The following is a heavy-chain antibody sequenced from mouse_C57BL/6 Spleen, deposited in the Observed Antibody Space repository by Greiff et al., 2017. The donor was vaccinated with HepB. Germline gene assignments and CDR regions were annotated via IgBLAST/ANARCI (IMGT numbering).Heavy chain of an antibody. V-gene: IGHV10-1*01. CDR1: GFSFNTYA. Sequence: EVQRVESGGGLVQPKGSLKLSCAASGFSFNTYAMNWVRQAPGKGLEWVARIRSKSNNYATYYADSVKDRFTISRDDSESMLYLKMNNLKTEDTAMYYCVRGSPAMDYWGQGTSVTVSS. CDR3: VRGSPAMDY. J-gene: IGHJ4*01. D-gene: IGHD6-2*01. CDR2: IRSKSNNYAT.